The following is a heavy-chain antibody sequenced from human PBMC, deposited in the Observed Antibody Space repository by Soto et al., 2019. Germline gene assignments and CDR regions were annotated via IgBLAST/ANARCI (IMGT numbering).Heavy chain of an antibody. CDR1: GYFFTSFG. V-gene: IGHV1-18*01. Sequence: QLVQSGAEVKKPGASVKVSCKASGYFFTSFGIGWVRQAPGQGLEWMGWISAYTGHTNYAQKLQGRVTMTTDTSTSTAYLELRSLRSDDTAVYYCAGDVFNWNDPHGYLGQGTLVTVSS. CDR3: AGDVFNWNDPHGY. D-gene: IGHD1-1*01. CDR2: ISAYTGHT. J-gene: IGHJ4*02.